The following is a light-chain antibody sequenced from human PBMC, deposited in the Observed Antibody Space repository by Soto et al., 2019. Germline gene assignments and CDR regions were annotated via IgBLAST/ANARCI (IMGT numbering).Light chain of an antibody. CDR2: GNS. J-gene: IGLJ1*01. Sequence: QAVVTQPPSVSGAPGQRVTISCTGSSSNIGAGYDVHWCQQLPGTAPKLLIYGNSNRPSGVPDRFSGSKSGTSASLAITGLQAEDEADYYCQSYDSSLSALYVFGTGTKLTVL. V-gene: IGLV1-40*01. CDR3: QSYDSSLSALYV. CDR1: SSNIGAGYD.